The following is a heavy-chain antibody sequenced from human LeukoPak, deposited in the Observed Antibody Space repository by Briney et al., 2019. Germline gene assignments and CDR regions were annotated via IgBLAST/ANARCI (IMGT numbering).Heavy chain of an antibody. CDR2: INPSGGST. J-gene: IGHJ4*02. V-gene: IGHV1-46*01. Sequence: ASVKVSCKASGYTFTSYYIHWVRQTPGQGLEWMGIINPSGGSTNYAQKFQGRVTMTRDTSTSTVYMELSSLRSEDTAMYYCAKWTTTYLDYWGQGTLVTVSS. CDR1: GYTFTSYY. D-gene: IGHD1-1*01. CDR3: AKWTTTYLDY.